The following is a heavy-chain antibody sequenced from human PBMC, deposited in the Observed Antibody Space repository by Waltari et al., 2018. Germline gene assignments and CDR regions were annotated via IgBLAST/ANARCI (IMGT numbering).Heavy chain of an antibody. CDR1: GYTFTSYG. CDR2: INPNSGGT. V-gene: IGHV1-2*02. Sequence: QVQLVQSGAEVKKPGASVKVSCKASGYTFTSYGISWVRQAPGQGLEWMGWINPNSGGTNYAQKFQGRVTMTRDTSNSTAYMELSRLRSDDTAVYYCARPKNYYDSSGPPDYWGQGTLVTVSS. J-gene: IGHJ4*02. D-gene: IGHD3-22*01. CDR3: ARPKNYYDSSGPPDY.